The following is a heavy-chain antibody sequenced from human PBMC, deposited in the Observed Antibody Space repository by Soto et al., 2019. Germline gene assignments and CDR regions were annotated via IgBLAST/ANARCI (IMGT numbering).Heavy chain of an antibody. CDR2: ISYDGYNK. Sequence: VQLVESGGGVVQPGTSLRLSCAASGFTFNTYALHWVRQAPGKGLEWLAVISYDGYNKYYTDSVKGRFSISRDNSKNTLYLQMNSLRGDDTAVYYCARDPGAAAATGYFQHWGQGTLLTVSS. CDR1: GFTFNTYA. D-gene: IGHD6-13*01. J-gene: IGHJ1*01. CDR3: ARDPGAAAATGYFQH. V-gene: IGHV3-30-3*01.